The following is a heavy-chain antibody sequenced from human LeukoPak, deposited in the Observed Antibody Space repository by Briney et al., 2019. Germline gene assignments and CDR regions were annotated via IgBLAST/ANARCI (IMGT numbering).Heavy chain of an antibody. CDR3: ARGLWGSYSTGSYLDY. J-gene: IGHJ4*02. CDR1: GFTFSSYS. CDR2: ISSSSRYI. D-gene: IGHD6-19*01. Sequence: GGSLRLSCAASGFTFSSYSMNWVRQAPGKGLEWVSFISSSSRYIYYADSVTGRFTISRDNAKNSLYLQMNSLRVEGTAVYFCARGLWGSYSTGSYLDYWGQGALVTVSS. V-gene: IGHV3-21*01.